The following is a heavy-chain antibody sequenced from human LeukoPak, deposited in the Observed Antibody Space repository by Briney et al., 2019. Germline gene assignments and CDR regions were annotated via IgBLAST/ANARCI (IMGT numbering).Heavy chain of an antibody. CDR1: GISLTNYA. CDR3: AKGSGLTGTFFDY. CDR2: ISERGGST. J-gene: IGHJ4*02. D-gene: IGHD7-27*01. V-gene: IGHV3-23*01. Sequence: PGGSLGLSCVVSGISLTNYAMTWVRQAPGKGLEWVSYISERGGSTSYADSVKGRFTTSRDTSLNTLYLQMNSLRAEDTAVYYCAKGSGLTGTFFDYWGQGTLVTVSS.